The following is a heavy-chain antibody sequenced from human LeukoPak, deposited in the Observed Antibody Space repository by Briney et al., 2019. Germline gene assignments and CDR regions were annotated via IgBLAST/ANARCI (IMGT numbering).Heavy chain of an antibody. J-gene: IGHJ4*02. CDR2: ISSSSSSI. Sequence: GGSLRLSCAASGFTFSTYTMNWVRQAPGKGLEWVSLISSSSSSIYYTDSVKGRFTTSRGNAKNSLYLQMNSLRAEDTAVYYCARGGYACANGLCHDYWGQGTLVTVSS. D-gene: IGHD2-8*01. CDR3: ARGGYACANGLCHDY. V-gene: IGHV3-21*01. CDR1: GFTFSTYT.